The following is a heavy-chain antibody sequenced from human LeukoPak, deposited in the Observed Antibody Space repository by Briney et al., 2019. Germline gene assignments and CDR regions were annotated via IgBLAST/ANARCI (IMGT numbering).Heavy chain of an antibody. J-gene: IGHJ4*02. Sequence: SETLSLTCTVSGGSISSGDYYWSWIRQPPGKGLEWIGYIYYSGSTYYNPSLRSRVTISVDTSKNQFSLKLSSVTAADTAVYYCARFPIYGDYAQGFDYWGQGTLVTVSS. V-gene: IGHV4-30-4*01. D-gene: IGHD4-17*01. CDR1: GGSISSGDYY. CDR2: IYYSGST. CDR3: ARFPIYGDYAQGFDY.